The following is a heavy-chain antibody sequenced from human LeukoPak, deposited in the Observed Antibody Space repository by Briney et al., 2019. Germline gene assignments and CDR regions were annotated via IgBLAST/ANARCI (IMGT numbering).Heavy chain of an antibody. CDR2: IYSGGST. V-gene: IGHV3-66*02. J-gene: IGHJ3*02. CDR3: ARDHTCSGGSCYSADAFDI. D-gene: IGHD2-15*01. CDR1: GFTVSSNY. Sequence: GGSLRLSCAASGFTVSSNYMSWVRQAPGKGLEWVSVIYSGGSTYYADSVKGRFTISRDNSKNTLYLQMNSLRAEDTAVYYCARDHTCSGGSCYSADAFDIWGQGTMATVSS.